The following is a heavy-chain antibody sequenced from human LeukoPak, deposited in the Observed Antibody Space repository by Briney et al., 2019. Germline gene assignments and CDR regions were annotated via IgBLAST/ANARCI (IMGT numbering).Heavy chain of an antibody. CDR1: GGSITSSNYY. CDR3: ARSDCGSTSRYDLFDP. Sequence: PSETLSLTCTVSGGSITSSNYYWGWIRQPPGKGLEYIASIYYSGSTYYNPSLKSRVTMSVDTAKNQFSLKLKSVTAADTAVYYCARSDCGSTSRYDLFDPWGRGTLVTVSS. V-gene: IGHV4-39*01. J-gene: IGHJ5*02. D-gene: IGHD2-2*01. CDR2: IYYSGST.